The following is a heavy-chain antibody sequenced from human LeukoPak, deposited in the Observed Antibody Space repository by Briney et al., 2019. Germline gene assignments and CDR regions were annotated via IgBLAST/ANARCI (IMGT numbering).Heavy chain of an antibody. J-gene: IGHJ4*02. Sequence: SETLSLTCTVSGGSISSYYWSWIRQPPGKGLEWIGYIYYSGSTNYNPSLKSRVTILVDTSKNQFSLKLSSVTAADTAVYYCARDPSYGSFDYWGQGTLVTVSS. V-gene: IGHV4-59*01. D-gene: IGHD5-18*01. CDR3: ARDPSYGSFDY. CDR2: IYYSGST. CDR1: GGSISSYY.